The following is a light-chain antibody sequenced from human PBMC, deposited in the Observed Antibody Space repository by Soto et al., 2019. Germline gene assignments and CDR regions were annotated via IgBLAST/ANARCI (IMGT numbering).Light chain of an antibody. CDR3: QQRSNWPSIT. CDR1: QSVSSY. V-gene: IGKV3-11*01. Sequence: EIVLSLSPATLSFSPGERATLSCRASQSVSSYLARYQQKPGQAPRLLIYDASNRATGIPARFSGSGSGTDFTLTINSLEPEDFAVYYCQQRSNWPSITFGQGTRLEIK. J-gene: IGKJ5*01. CDR2: DAS.